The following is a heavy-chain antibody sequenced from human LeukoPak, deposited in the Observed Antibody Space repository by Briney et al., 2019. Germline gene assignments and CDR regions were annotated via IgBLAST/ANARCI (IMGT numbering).Heavy chain of an antibody. D-gene: IGHD3-22*01. J-gene: IGHJ4*02. CDR3: AGHYDSSGYYNY. CDR1: GYTFTGYY. Sequence: ASVKVSCKASGYTFTGYYMHWVRQAPGQGLEWMGWINPNSGGTNYAQKFQGRVTITTDESTSTAYMELSSLRSEDTAVYYCAGHYDSSGYYNYWGQGTLVTVSS. CDR2: INPNSGGT. V-gene: IGHV1-2*02.